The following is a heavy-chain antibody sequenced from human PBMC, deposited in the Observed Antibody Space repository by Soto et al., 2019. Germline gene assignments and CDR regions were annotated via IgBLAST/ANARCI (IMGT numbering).Heavy chain of an antibody. CDR1: GFTFSSYA. CDR2: ISYDGITK. D-gene: IGHD5-12*01. Sequence: GGSLRLSCAASGFTFSSYAMHLVRHAPCKGLESVAVISYDGITKYYADSVKRRFTISRDNSKNTLYLQMNSLRAEDTAVYYCARDTLRWLQLPSLGYWGQGTLVTVSS. V-gene: IGHV3-30-3*01. J-gene: IGHJ4*02. CDR3: ARDTLRWLQLPSLGY.